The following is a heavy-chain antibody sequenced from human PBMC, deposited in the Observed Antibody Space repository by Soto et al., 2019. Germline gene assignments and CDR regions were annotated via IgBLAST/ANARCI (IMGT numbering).Heavy chain of an antibody. V-gene: IGHV4-59*08. J-gene: IGHJ4*02. D-gene: IGHD2-21*02. CDR2: IYYSGST. CDR3: ARLVLFMVTESNYFDY. Sequence: PSETLSLTCTVSGGSISSYYWSWIRQPPGKGLEWIGYIYYSGSTNYNPSLKSRVTISVDTSKNQFSLKLSSVTAADTAVYYCARLVLFMVTESNYFDYWGQGTRVTVSS. CDR1: GGSISSYY.